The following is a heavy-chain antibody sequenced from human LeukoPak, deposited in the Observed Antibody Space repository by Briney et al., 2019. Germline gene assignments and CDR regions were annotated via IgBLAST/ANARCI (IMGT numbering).Heavy chain of an antibody. CDR1: GGSISGYY. V-gene: IGHV4-59*01. D-gene: IGHD2-15*01. CDR2: IYYSGST. CDR3: ARAVVVAATVKWFDP. J-gene: IGHJ5*02. Sequence: PSETLSLTCTVSGGSISGYYWSWIRQSPGKGLEWIGYIYYSGSTNYNPSLKSRVTMSVDTSKNHFSLKVGSVTAADTAVCYCARAVVVAATVKWFDPWGQGTLVTVSS.